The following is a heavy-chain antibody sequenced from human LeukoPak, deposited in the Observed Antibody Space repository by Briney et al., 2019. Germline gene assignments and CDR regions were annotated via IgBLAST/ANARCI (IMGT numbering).Heavy chain of an antibody. J-gene: IGHJ5*02. Sequence: PGGSLRLSCAASGFTFSSYAMHWVRQTPGKGLEWVAVISYDGRKAYYAVSVMGRFTISRDNSKTTLYLQMNSLRAEDTAVYYCARGDGGPQNWFDPWGQGTLVTVSS. CDR2: ISYDGRKA. D-gene: IGHD4-23*01. CDR1: GFTFSSYA. CDR3: ARGDGGPQNWFDP. V-gene: IGHV3-30*04.